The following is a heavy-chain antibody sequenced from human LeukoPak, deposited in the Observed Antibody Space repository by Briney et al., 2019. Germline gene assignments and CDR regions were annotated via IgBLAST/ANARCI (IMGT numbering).Heavy chain of an antibody. CDR3: ARDAQYSSGWYYTLDY. CDR2: ISYDGSNK. D-gene: IGHD6-19*01. CDR1: GFTFSSYA. V-gene: IGHV3-30*04. J-gene: IGHJ4*02. Sequence: SGGSLRLSCAASGFTFSSYAMHWVRQAPGKGLEWVAVISYDGSNKYYADSVKGRFTISRDNSKNTLYLQMNSLRAEDTAVYYCARDAQYSSGWYYTLDYWGQGTLVTVSS.